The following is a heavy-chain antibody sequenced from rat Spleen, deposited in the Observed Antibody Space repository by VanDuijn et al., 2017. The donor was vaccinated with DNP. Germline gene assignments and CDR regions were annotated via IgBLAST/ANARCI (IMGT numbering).Heavy chain of an antibody. D-gene: IGHD1-11*01. CDR3: SKGPNFGGYSDYFDY. Sequence: EVQLVESGGGLVQPGRSMKLSCAASGFTFSNYYMAWVRQAPTKGLEWVASLSTGGGNTYYRDSVKGRFTISRDNAKNTQYLQMSILGSEDTAIYYCSKGPNFGGYSDYFDYWGQGVMVTVSS. CDR1: GFTFSNYY. CDR2: LSTGGGNT. V-gene: IGHV5-25*01. J-gene: IGHJ2*01.